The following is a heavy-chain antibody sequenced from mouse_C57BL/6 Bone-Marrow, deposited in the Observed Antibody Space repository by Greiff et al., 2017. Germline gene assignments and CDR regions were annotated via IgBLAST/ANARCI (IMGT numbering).Heavy chain of an antibody. CDR1: GFTFSDYG. J-gene: IGHJ2*01. CDR2: ISSGSSTI. V-gene: IGHV5-17*01. CDR3: ARGAGQLRLLSYFDY. D-gene: IGHD3-2*02. Sequence: EVQVVESGGGLVKPGGSLKLSCAASGFTFSDYGMHWVRQAPEKGLEWVAYISSGSSTIYYADTVKGRFTISRDNAKNTLFLQMTSLRSEDTAMYYCARGAGQLRLLSYFDYWGQGTTLTVSS.